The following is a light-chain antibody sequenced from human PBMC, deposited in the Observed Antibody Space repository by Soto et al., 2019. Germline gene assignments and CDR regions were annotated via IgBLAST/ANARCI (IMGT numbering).Light chain of an antibody. CDR2: EVT. J-gene: IGLJ1*01. CDR3: GSYTSTGTTYV. V-gene: IGLV2-14*01. CDR1: STDVGGYNY. Sequence: QSALAQPASVSGSPGQSITISCTGTSTDVGGYNYVSWYQHHPGKGPKLIIYEVTNRPSGVSDRFSGSKSANTASLTISNLEAEDESAYYCGSYTSTGTTYVFGTGTKVTVL.